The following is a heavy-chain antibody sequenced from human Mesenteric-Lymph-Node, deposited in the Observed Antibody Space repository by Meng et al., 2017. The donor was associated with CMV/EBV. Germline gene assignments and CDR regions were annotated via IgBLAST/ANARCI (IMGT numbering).Heavy chain of an antibody. CDR3: ATITIFGVATGGFDY. Sequence: ASVKVSCKASGYTLTNNYMHWMRQAPGQGLEWMGWINPNSGGTNYAQKFQGRVTMTRDTSISTAYMELSRLRSDDTAVYYCATITIFGVATGGFDYWGQGTLVTVSS. V-gene: IGHV1-2*02. J-gene: IGHJ4*02. CDR1: GYTLTNNY. D-gene: IGHD3-3*01. CDR2: INPNSGGT.